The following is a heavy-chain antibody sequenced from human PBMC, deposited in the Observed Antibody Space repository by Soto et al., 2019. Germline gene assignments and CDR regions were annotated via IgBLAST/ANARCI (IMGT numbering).Heavy chain of an antibody. CDR3: ARGGYCSSTSCYKNWFDP. D-gene: IGHD2-2*02. CDR1: GFTFSSYS. CDR2: ISSSSSYI. J-gene: IGHJ5*02. Sequence: PGGSLRLSCAASGFTFSSYSMNWVRQAPGKGLEWVSSISSSSSYIYYADSVKGRFTISRDNAKNSLYLQMSSLRAEDTAVYYCARGGYCSSTSCYKNWFDPWGQGTLVTVSS. V-gene: IGHV3-21*01.